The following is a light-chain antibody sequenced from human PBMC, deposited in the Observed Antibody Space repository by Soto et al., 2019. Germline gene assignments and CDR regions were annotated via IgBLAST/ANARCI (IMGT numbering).Light chain of an antibody. CDR1: QTITNY. CDR3: HQSDSSPWT. J-gene: IGKJ1*01. CDR2: AAS. V-gene: IGKV1-39*01. Sequence: DIQRTQAPSSLSASVGARVTITGRASQTITNYLNWNQQNPGKAPKLLIYAASTLLTWVPSRLTGGGSGTDFTLTIDRLQPEDFATYFCHQSDSSPWTVGQGPKVDI.